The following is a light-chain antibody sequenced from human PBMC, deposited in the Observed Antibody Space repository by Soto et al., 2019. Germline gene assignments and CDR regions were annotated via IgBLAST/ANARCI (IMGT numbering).Light chain of an antibody. CDR1: QSVNSN. CDR3: QQYNNWPRT. V-gene: IGKV3-15*01. Sequence: EIVMTQSPATLSVSPGDRATLSCRASQSVNSNLAWYQQKPGQAPRLLIYVASTRATGIPARFSGSGSGTEFTLTISSLQSEDFAVYYCQQYNNWPRTFGEGTKVEFK. J-gene: IGKJ4*01. CDR2: VAS.